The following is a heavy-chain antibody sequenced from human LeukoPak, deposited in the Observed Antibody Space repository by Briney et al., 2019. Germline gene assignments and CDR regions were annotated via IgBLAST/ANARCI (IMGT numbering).Heavy chain of an antibody. CDR3: ARGYGDYGDNWFDP. Sequence: SLSLTCAVSGGSISSGGYSWSWIRQPPGKGLEWIGSIYHRRSAYYNPSLKSRVTIAVDRSKNQVSLKLSSVTAADTAVYYCARGYGDYGDNWFDPWGQGTLVTVA. V-gene: IGHV4-30-2*01. CDR2: IYHRRSA. CDR1: GGSISSGGYS. D-gene: IGHD4-17*01. J-gene: IGHJ5*02.